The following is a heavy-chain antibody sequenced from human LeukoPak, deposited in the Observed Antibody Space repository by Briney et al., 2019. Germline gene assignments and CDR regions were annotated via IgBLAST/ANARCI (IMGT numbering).Heavy chain of an antibody. Sequence: GASVKVSCKASGYTFTSYYMHWVRQAPGQGLEWMGIINPSGGSTSFAQKFQGRVTMTRDMSTSTVYMELSSLRSEDTAVYYCAILGLYDSSGYYQSFDNWGQGTLVAVSS. D-gene: IGHD3-22*01. V-gene: IGHV1-46*01. CDR2: INPSGGST. J-gene: IGHJ4*02. CDR3: AILGLYDSSGYYQSFDN. CDR1: GYTFTSYY.